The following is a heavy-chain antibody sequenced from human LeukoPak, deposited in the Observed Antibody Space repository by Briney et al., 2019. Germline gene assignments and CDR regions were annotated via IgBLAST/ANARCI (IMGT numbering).Heavy chain of an antibody. CDR3: ARGNVLLWFGELSHFDY. CDR1: GYTFTSYD. Sequence: ASVKVSCKASGYTFTSYDINWVRRATGQGLEWMGWMNPNSGNTGYAQKFQGRVTITRNTPISTAYMELSSLRSEDTAVYYCARGNVLLWFGELSHFDYWGQGTLVTVSS. CDR2: MNPNSGNT. D-gene: IGHD3-10*01. V-gene: IGHV1-8*03. J-gene: IGHJ4*02.